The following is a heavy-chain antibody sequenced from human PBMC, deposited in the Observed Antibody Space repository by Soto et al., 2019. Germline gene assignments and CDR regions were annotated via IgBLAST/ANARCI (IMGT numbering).Heavy chain of an antibody. J-gene: IGHJ4*02. Sequence: QIHQVQSGAEVKKPGASVKVSCKASGYTFTIYGISWVRQAPGQGLEWMGRISGYSGNTDYAENLQDRVTMTTDTSTSTAYMELRSLRSDDTAVYYCARDRPGTTYGYWGQGTLVTVSS. CDR2: ISGYSGNT. CDR3: ARDRPGTTYGY. V-gene: IGHV1-18*01. D-gene: IGHD1-1*01. CDR1: GYTFTIYG.